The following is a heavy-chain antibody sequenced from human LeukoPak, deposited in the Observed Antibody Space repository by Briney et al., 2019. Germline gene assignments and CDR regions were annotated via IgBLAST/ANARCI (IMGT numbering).Heavy chain of an antibody. CDR3: VREAAALDDAFDI. J-gene: IGHJ3*02. CDR2: ISSSGTTI. D-gene: IGHD1-1*01. Sequence: PGGSLRLSCVASGFRFSSYTMHWVRQAPGKGLEWVSYISSSGTTIYSADSVKGRFTISRDNAKNSLYLQMSSLRAEDTAVYYCVREAAALDDAFDIWGQGTMVTVSS. V-gene: IGHV3-48*04. CDR1: GFRFSSYT.